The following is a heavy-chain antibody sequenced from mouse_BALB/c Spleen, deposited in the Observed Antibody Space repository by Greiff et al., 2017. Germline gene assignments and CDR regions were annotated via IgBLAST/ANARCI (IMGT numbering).Heavy chain of an antibody. CDR1: GYTFTDYA. CDR3: ASSRDGYSYAMDY. Sequence: VKLQESGAELVRPGVSVKISCKGSGYTFTDYAMHWVKQSHAKSLEWIGVISTYYGDASYNQKFKGKATMTVDKSSSTAYMELARLTSEDSAIYYCASSRDGYSYAMDYWGQGTSVTVSS. D-gene: IGHD2-3*01. V-gene: IGHV1S137*01. J-gene: IGHJ4*01. CDR2: ISTYYGDA.